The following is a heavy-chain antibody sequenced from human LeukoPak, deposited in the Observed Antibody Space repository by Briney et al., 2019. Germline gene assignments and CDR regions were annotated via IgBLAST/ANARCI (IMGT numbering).Heavy chain of an antibody. CDR1: GGSISRYY. CDR3: ASDSWGMFYFDY. V-gene: IGHV4-59*01. D-gene: IGHD3-16*01. Sequence: SETLSLTCTVPGGSISRYYWSWIRQPPGKGLEWIGYLYYSGSTSYNPSLKSRVTMSEDTSKNQFSLKMTSVTAADTAVYYCASDSWGMFYFDYWGQGTLVTVSS. J-gene: IGHJ4*02. CDR2: LYYSGST.